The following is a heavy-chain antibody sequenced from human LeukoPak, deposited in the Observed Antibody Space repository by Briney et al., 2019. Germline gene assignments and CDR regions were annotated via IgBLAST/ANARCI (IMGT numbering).Heavy chain of an antibody. J-gene: IGHJ4*02. D-gene: IGHD3-10*01. CDR3: ARDRGEY. Sequence: ASVKVSCKASGYTFTGNYMHWVRQAPGQGLEWVGLINRNSGSTNYAQKSQGSVTTTRDTTTSTACMEKSRLRSDKTAVYYSARDRGEYWGQGTLVTVSS. V-gene: IGHV1-2*02. CDR2: INRNSGST. CDR1: GYTFTGNY.